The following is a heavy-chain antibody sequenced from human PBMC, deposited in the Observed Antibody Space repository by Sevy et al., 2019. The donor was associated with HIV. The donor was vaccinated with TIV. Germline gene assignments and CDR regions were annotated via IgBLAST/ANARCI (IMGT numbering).Heavy chain of an antibody. CDR1: GYSFTGYY. Sequence: ASVKVSCKASGYSFTGYYMHWVRQAPGQGLEWMGWINPNSGGTNYAQKFQGRVTMTRDTSISTAYMELSRLRSDDTAVYYCARDIAVAVQGREEDFDYWGQGTLVTVSS. V-gene: IGHV1-2*02. CDR3: ARDIAVAVQGREEDFDY. J-gene: IGHJ4*02. CDR2: INPNSGGT. D-gene: IGHD6-19*01.